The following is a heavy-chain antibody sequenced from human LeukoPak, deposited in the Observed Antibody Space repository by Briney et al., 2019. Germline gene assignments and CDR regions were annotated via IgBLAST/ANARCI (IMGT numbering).Heavy chain of an antibody. V-gene: IGHV1-24*01. J-gene: IGHJ4*02. CDR3: ATVFDIVVVTAATYDY. Sequence: SVTVSLKGSGYTLTELSMHWVRPPPGKGRAWVGGFDREDGETIYAQKFHGRVAMTEDTSTDTDYMELSNLRSEDTGVYYCATVFDIVVVTAATYDYWGQGTLVTVSS. CDR1: GYTLTELS. CDR2: FDREDGET. D-gene: IGHD2-2*01.